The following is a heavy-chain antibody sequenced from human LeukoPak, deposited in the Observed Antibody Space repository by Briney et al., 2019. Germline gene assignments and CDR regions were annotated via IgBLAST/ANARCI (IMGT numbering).Heavy chain of an antibody. CDR3: ARHGTTVVTRFDY. D-gene: IGHD4-23*01. CDR1: GGSISSSSYY. Sequence: PSETLSLTCTVSGGSISSSSYYWGWIRQPPGKGLEWIGSIYYSGSTYYNPSLKSRVTISVDTSKNQFSLKLSSVTAADTDVYYCARHGTTVVTRFDYWGQGTLVTVSS. CDR2: IYYSGST. V-gene: IGHV4-39*01. J-gene: IGHJ4*02.